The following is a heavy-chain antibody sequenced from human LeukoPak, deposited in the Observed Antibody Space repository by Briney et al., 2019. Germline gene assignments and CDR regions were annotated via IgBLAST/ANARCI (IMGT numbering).Heavy chain of an antibody. V-gene: IGHV5-51*01. Sequence: GESLKIPCQGSGYSFSSYWIGWVRQMPGKGLEWMGVIYPGDSDTTYSPSFQGQVTISADKSISTAYLQWNSLKASDTAMYYCARRRGSGRYSDYWGQGTLVTVSS. CDR1: GYSFSSYW. CDR2: IYPGDSDT. J-gene: IGHJ4*02. CDR3: ARRRGSGRYSDY. D-gene: IGHD3-10*01.